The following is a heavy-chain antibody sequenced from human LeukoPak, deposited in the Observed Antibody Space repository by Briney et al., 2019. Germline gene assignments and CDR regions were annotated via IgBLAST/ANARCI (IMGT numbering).Heavy chain of an antibody. CDR1: GFRFNTYW. D-gene: IGHD3-16*01. J-gene: IGHJ4*02. CDR3: ARDYFWEQYYFDY. Sequence: GGSLRLSCAASGFRFNTYWMSWVRQAPGKGLEWVANIKQDGNEKYYADSVKGRFTISRDNGKNSLDLQMNSLRAEDTAVYYCARDYFWEQYYFDYWGQGTLVTVSS. V-gene: IGHV3-7*01. CDR2: IKQDGNEK.